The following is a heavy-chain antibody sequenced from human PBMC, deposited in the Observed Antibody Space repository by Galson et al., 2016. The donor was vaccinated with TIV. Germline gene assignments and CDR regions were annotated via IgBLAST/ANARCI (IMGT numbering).Heavy chain of an antibody. CDR3: AKGKGSSCYSGADY. Sequence: SLRLSCAASGFTFSNARMNWVRQAPGKGLEWVGRSKSKSDGGTTDYAAPVKGRFAISRDDSKNTLYLEMNSLNTEDTAVYYCAKGKGSSCYSGADYWGQGTLVTVSS. CDR1: GFTFSNAR. D-gene: IGHD2-2*02. CDR2: SKSKSDGGTT. J-gene: IGHJ4*02. V-gene: IGHV3-15*01.